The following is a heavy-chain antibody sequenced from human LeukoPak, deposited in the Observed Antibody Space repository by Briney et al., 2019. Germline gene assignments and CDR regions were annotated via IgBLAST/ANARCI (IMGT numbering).Heavy chain of an antibody. CDR3: AELGITMIGGV. CDR1: GFTFSSYG. D-gene: IGHD3-10*02. Sequence: PGGSLRLSCVASGFTFSSYGMHWVRQAPGKGLEWVAFIGYDGSNKYYADSVKGRFTISRDNSKNTLYLQMNSLRAEDTAVYYCAELGITMIGGVWGKGTTVTISS. V-gene: IGHV3-30*02. CDR2: IGYDGSNK. J-gene: IGHJ6*04.